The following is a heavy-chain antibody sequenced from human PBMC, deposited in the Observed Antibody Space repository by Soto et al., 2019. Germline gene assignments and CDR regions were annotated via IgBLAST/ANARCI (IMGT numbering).Heavy chain of an antibody. D-gene: IGHD3-3*01. CDR2: IKSKTDGGTT. V-gene: IGHV3-15*01. Sequence: GGSLRLSCAASGFTFSNAWMSWVRQAPGKGLEWVGRIKSKTDGGTTDYAAPVKGRFTISRDDSKNTLYLQMNSLKTEDTAVYYCTTGILYDFWSGYYFGMDVWGQGTTVTSP. CDR1: GFTFSNAW. CDR3: TTGILYDFWSGYYFGMDV. J-gene: IGHJ6*02.